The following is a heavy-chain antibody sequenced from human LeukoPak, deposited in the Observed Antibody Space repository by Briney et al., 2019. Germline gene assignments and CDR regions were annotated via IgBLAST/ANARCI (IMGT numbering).Heavy chain of an antibody. CDR1: GGSISRSNW. D-gene: IGHD3-22*01. V-gene: IGHV4-4*02. Sequence: PSGTLSLTCTVSGGSISRSNWWSWVRQPPGKGLEWIGEIHDTGSTNYNPPLKSRVTMSLDKSKNQFSLNLNSVTAADTAVYYCAGLVGRYSSGLYYYYFDYWGQGTLVTVSS. J-gene: IGHJ4*02. CDR2: IHDTGST. CDR3: AGLVGRYSSGLYYYYFDY.